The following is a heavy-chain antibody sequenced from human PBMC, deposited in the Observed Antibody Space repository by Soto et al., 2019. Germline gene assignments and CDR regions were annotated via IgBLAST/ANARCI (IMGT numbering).Heavy chain of an antibody. CDR2: INPSGGST. CDR3: ARAREQRHLWFGESTSNDAFDI. J-gene: IGHJ3*02. V-gene: IGHV1-46*01. CDR1: GYTFTSYY. Sequence: ASVKVSCKASGYTFTSYYMHWARQAPGQGLEWMGIINPSGGSTSYAQKFQGRVTMTRDTSTSTVYMELSSLRSEDTAVYYCARAREQRHLWFGESTSNDAFDIWGQGTMVTVSS. D-gene: IGHD3-10*01.